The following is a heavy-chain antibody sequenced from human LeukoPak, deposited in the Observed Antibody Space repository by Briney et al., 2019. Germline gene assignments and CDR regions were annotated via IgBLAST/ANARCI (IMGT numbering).Heavy chain of an antibody. J-gene: IGHJ3*02. CDR1: GYTFTGYY. CDR2: INPNRGGT. V-gene: IGHV1-2*02. CDR3: AREVPTYCGGDCYSNHDAFDI. D-gene: IGHD2-21*01. Sequence: SVNVSCKASGYTFTGYYMLWVRQAPGQGLEWMGCINPNRGGTNYTQKFEGRVTKTRDTAIRTTYMELSRLRSDDTAVYYWAREVPTYCGGDCYSNHDAFDIWGQGTMVTVSS.